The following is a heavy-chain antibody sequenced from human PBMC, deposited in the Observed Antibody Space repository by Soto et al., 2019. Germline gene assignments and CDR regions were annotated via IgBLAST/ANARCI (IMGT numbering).Heavy chain of an antibody. J-gene: IGHJ6*02. CDR1: GYTFTSYG. CDR2: ISAYNGNT. Sequence: GASVKVSCKASGYTFTSYGISWVRQAPGQGLEGMGWISAYNGNTNYAQKLQGRVTLTTDTSTSTAYMELRSLRSDDTAVYYCARDRYCSGGSCYYYYYGMDVWGQGTTVTASS. V-gene: IGHV1-18*01. D-gene: IGHD2-15*01. CDR3: ARDRYCSGGSCYYYYYGMDV.